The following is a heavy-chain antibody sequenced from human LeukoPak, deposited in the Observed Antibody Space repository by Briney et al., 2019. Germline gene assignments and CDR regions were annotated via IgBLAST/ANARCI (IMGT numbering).Heavy chain of an antibody. CDR3: ARDYGSGLMDV. Sequence: SETLSLTCTVSGGSISSYYWSWIRQPPGKGLEWIGYIYYSGSTNYNPSLKSRVTISVDTSKNQFSLKLSSVIAADTAVYYCARDYGSGLMDVWGQGTTVTVSS. CDR2: IYYSGST. D-gene: IGHD3-10*01. J-gene: IGHJ6*02. CDR1: GGSISSYY. V-gene: IGHV4-59*01.